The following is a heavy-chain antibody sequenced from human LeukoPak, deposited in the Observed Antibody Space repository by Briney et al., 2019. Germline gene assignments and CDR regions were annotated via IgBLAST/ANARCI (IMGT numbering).Heavy chain of an antibody. D-gene: IGHD3-22*01. Sequence: PGGSLRLSCAASGFTFSDYYMSWIRQAPGKGLEWVSYISSSGSTIYYADSVKGRFTISRDNAKNSLYLQMNSLRAEDTAVYYCARDRDAVYYYDSSGYYYTGENWFDPWGQGTLVTVYS. CDR3: ARDRDAVYYYDSSGYYYTGENWFDP. J-gene: IGHJ5*02. CDR2: ISSSGSTI. V-gene: IGHV3-11*04. CDR1: GFTFSDYY.